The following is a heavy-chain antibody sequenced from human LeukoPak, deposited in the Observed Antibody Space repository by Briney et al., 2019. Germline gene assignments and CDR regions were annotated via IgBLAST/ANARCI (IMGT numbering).Heavy chain of an antibody. CDR2: INHSGST. J-gene: IGHJ5*02. D-gene: IGHD3-3*01. CDR1: GGSFSGYY. CDR3: ARGGEYYDFWSGYYTGGWFDP. Sequence: SETLSLTCAVYGGSFSGYYWSWIRQPPGKGLEWIGEINHSGSTNYNPSLKSRVTISVDTSKNQSSLKLSSVTAADTAVYYCARGGEYYDFWSGYYTGGWFDPWGQGTLVTVSS. V-gene: IGHV4-34*01.